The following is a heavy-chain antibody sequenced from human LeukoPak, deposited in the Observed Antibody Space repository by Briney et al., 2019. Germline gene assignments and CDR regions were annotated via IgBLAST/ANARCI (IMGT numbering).Heavy chain of an antibody. J-gene: IGHJ5*02. D-gene: IGHD1-14*01. CDR2: ISSVESST. Sequence: PGGSLRLSCAASGFTFSHHWMHWVRQAPGKGLVWVSHISSVESSTTYADSVKGRFTISRDNRKNTLYLQMNSLRVEDTAMYYCTRNPDGRNWFDPWGQGTLVTVSS. CDR1: GFTFSHHW. V-gene: IGHV3-74*01. CDR3: TRNPDGRNWFDP.